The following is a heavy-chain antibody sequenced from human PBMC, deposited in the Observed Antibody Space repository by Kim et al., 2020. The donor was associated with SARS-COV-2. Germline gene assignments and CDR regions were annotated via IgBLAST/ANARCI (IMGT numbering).Heavy chain of an antibody. V-gene: IGHV3-64D*06. D-gene: IGHD7-27*01. CDR1: GFTFSSYA. CDR3: VKGWDWGGDY. CDR2: ISSNGGST. Sequence: GGSLRLSCSSSGFTFSSYAMHWVRQAPGKGLEYVSAISSNGGSTYYADSVKGRFTISRDNSKNTLYLQMSSLRAEDTAVYYCVKGWDWGGDYWGQGTLVTVSS. J-gene: IGHJ4*02.